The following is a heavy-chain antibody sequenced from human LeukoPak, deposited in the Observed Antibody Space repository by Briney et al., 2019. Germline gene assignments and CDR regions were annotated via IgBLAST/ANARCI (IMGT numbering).Heavy chain of an antibody. CDR2: IYYSGGT. J-gene: IGHJ4*02. CDR1: GGSISSYY. CDR3: ARGQWELPVGFDY. D-gene: IGHD1-26*01. Sequence: PSETLSLTCTVSGGSISSYYWSWIRQPPGKGLEWIGYIYYSGGTNYNPSLKSRVTISVDTSKNQFSLKLSSVTAADTAVYYCARGQWELPVGFDYWGQGTLVTVSS. V-gene: IGHV4-59*01.